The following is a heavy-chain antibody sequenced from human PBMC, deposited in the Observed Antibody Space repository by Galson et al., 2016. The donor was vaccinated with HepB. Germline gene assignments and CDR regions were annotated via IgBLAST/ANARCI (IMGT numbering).Heavy chain of an antibody. CDR1: GFSLSTSGRG. CDR3: AHIKQELNLVYSYYGLDV. Sequence: PALVKPTQTLTLTCTFSGFSLSTSGRGVGWIRQPPGKALEWLALIYWDDDKRYSPSLKSRLTITKDTSKNQVVLTMTNMDPVDTATYYCAHIKQELNLVYSYYGLDVWGQGTTVTVSS. CDR2: IYWDDDK. D-gene: IGHD3-10*01. J-gene: IGHJ6*02. V-gene: IGHV2-5*02.